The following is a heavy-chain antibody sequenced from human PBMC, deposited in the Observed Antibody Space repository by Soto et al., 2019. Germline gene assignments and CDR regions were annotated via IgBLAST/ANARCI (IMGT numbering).Heavy chain of an antibody. D-gene: IGHD1-7*01. V-gene: IGHV2-5*02. Sequence: QITLKESGPTLVKPTQTLTLTCTFSGFSLTTSVVGVAWIRQPPGQTLEWLALIYWDDDKRYSPSLKSRLTITKDTSKNQVVLTITNMERVDTATYYGAHRRTTRSSFGYWGQGALVTVSS. CDR1: GFSLTTSVVG. CDR2: IYWDDDK. CDR3: AHRRTTRSSFGY. J-gene: IGHJ4*02.